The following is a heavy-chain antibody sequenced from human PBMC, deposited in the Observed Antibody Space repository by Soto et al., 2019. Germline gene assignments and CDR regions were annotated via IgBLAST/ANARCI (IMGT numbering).Heavy chain of an antibody. D-gene: IGHD5-18*01. V-gene: IGHV3-23*01. CDR1: GFTFSSYA. Sequence: PGGSLRLSCAASGFTFSSYAMSWVRQAPGKGLEWVSAISGSGGSTYYADSVKGRFTISRDNSKNTLYLQMNSLRAEDTAVYYCAKVGYLTYEQLWLYYFDYWGQGTLVTVSS. CDR3: AKVGYLTYEQLWLYYFDY. J-gene: IGHJ4*02. CDR2: ISGSGGST.